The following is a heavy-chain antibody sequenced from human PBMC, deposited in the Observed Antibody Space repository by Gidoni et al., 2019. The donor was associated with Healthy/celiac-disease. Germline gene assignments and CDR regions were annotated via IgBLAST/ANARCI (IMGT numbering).Heavy chain of an antibody. CDR3: ARTQLWGKGLIDY. J-gene: IGHJ4*02. Sequence: QVQLQESGPGLVKPSETLSLTCTVSGGSISRYYWSWIRQPPGKGLEWIGYIYYSGSTNYNPSLKSRVTISVDTSKNQFSLKLSSVTAADTAVYYCARTQLWGKGLIDYWGQGTLVTVSS. D-gene: IGHD5-18*01. V-gene: IGHV4-59*08. CDR1: GGSISRYY. CDR2: IYYSGST.